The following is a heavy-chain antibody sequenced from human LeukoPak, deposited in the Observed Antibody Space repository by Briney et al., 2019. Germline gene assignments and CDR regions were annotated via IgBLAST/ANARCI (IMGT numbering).Heavy chain of an antibody. Sequence: PGGSLRLSCAASGFSVSSNYMSWVRQAPGKGLEWVSVIYSGGTTYYADSVKGRFTISRDNSKNTLYLQMNSLRAEDTAVYYCAKWFAGFGELFDYWGQGTLVTVSS. CDR1: GFSVSSNY. D-gene: IGHD3-10*01. CDR2: IYSGGTT. V-gene: IGHV3-53*01. CDR3: AKWFAGFGELFDY. J-gene: IGHJ4*02.